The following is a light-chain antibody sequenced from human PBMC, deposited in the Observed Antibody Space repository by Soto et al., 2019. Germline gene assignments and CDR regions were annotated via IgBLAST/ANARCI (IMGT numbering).Light chain of an antibody. J-gene: IGKJ1*01. CDR2: GAS. CDR3: QQYNNWWT. CDR1: QSVRNN. V-gene: IGKV3-15*01. Sequence: EIVMTQSPATLSVSPGERATRSCRASQSVRNNLAWYQKKPGQAPRLLIYGASTRATGIPARFSGSGSGTEFTLTISSLQSEDFAVYYCQQYNNWWTFGQGTRVEIK.